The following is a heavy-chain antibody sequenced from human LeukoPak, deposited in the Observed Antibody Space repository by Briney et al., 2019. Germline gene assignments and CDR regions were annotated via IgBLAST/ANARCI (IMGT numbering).Heavy chain of an antibody. CDR2: IYYSGST. V-gene: IGHV4-30-4*08. Sequence: SSETLSLTCTVSGGSISSGDYYWSWISQPPGKGLEWIGYIYYSGSTYYNPSLKSRVTISVDTSKNQFSLKLSSVTAADTAVYYCARDYYDSSGYSDAFDIWGQGTMVTVSS. CDR3: ARDYYDSSGYSDAFDI. CDR1: GGSISSGDYY. J-gene: IGHJ3*02. D-gene: IGHD3-22*01.